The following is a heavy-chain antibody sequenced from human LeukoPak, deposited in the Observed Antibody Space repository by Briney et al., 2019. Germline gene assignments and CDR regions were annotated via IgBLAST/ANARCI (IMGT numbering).Heavy chain of an antibody. J-gene: IGHJ3*02. D-gene: IGHD3-22*01. CDR1: GFTFSSYA. Sequence: GGSLRLSCAASGFTFSSYAMSWVRQAPGKGLEWVSAISGSGGSTYYADSVKGRFTISRDNSKNTLYLQMNSLRAEDTAVYYCAKDRRREYYDSSGYYYDAFDIWGQGTMVTVSS. CDR2: ISGSGGST. V-gene: IGHV3-23*01. CDR3: AKDRRREYYDSSGYYYDAFDI.